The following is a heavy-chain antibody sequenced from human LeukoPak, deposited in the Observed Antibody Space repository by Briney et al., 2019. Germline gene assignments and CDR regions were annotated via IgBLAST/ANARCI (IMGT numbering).Heavy chain of an antibody. J-gene: IGHJ4*02. D-gene: IGHD6-19*01. CDR1: GLIFSSYA. CDR2: ISGSGATT. V-gene: IGHV3-23*01. Sequence: GGSLRLSCAASGLIFSSYAISWVSQAPGKGLEWVSAISGSGATTYYADSVRGRFSISRDISKNTLYLQMNSLRVEDTAVYYCATSGSGWYRFDYWGQGTLVSVSS. CDR3: ATSGSGWYRFDY.